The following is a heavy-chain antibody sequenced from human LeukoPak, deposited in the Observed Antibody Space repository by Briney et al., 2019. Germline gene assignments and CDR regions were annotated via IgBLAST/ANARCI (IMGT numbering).Heavy chain of an antibody. Sequence: ASVKVSCKASGYTFTSYDINWVRQVTGQGLEWMGWMNPNSGNTDYAQKFQGRVTMTRNTSISTAYMELSSLRSEDTAVYYCARGPRKNFWSGYSRWFDPWGQGTLVTVSS. D-gene: IGHD3-3*01. CDR1: GYTFTSYD. CDR3: ARGPRKNFWSGYSRWFDP. J-gene: IGHJ5*02. CDR2: MNPNSGNT. V-gene: IGHV1-8*01.